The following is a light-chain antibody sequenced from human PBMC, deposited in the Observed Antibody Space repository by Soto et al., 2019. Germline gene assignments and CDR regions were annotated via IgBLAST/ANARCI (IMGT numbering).Light chain of an antibody. CDR1: QTISSW. CDR3: QHYNSYSEA. Sequence: DIQMTQSQSSLSASLGDRVTIPCRASQTISSWLAWYQQKPGKAPKLLIYKASTLKSGVPSRFSGSGSGTEFTLTISSLQPDDFATYYCQHYNSYSEAFGQGTKVDIK. CDR2: KAS. V-gene: IGKV1-5*03. J-gene: IGKJ1*01.